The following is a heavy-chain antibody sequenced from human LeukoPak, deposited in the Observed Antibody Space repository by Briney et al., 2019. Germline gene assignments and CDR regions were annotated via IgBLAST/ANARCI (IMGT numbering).Heavy chain of an antibody. CDR1: GFTFSSYA. J-gene: IGHJ4*02. Sequence: PGGSLRLSCAASGFTFSSYAMHWVRQGPGKGLEWVAVISYDGNNKYYADSVKGRFTISRDNSKNTLYLQMNSLRAEDTALYYCATLPTWGQGTLVTVSS. CDR3: ATLPT. D-gene: IGHD4-17*01. CDR2: ISYDGNNK. V-gene: IGHV3-30-3*01.